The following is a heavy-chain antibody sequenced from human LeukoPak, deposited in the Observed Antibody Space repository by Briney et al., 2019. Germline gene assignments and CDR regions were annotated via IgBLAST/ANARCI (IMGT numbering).Heavy chain of an antibody. D-gene: IGHD5-18*01. CDR2: ISAYNGNT. CDR1: GYTFTSYD. V-gene: IGHV1-18*01. CDR3: ARVLRVDTELDY. J-gene: IGHJ4*02. Sequence: ASVKVSCKASGYTFTSYDINWVRQAPGQGLEWMGWISAYNGNTNYAQKLQGRVTMTTDTSTSTAYMELRSLRSDDTAVYYCARVLRVDTELDYWGQGTLVTVSS.